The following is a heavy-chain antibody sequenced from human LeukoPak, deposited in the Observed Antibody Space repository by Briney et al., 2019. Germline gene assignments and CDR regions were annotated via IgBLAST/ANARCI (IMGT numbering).Heavy chain of an antibody. Sequence: GSLRLSCAASGFTFSSYAMHWVRQAPGKGLEYVSAISSNGGSTYYANSVKGRFTTSRDNSKNTLYLQMGSLRAEDLAVYYCARAECGGDCYLYAFDIWGQGTMVTVSS. CDR3: ARAECGGDCYLYAFDI. CDR1: GFTFSSYA. CDR2: ISSNGGST. D-gene: IGHD2-21*02. J-gene: IGHJ3*02. V-gene: IGHV3-64*01.